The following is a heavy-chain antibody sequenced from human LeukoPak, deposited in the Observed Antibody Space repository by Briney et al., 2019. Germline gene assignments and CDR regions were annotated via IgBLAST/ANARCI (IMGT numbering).Heavy chain of an antibody. J-gene: IGHJ4*02. Sequence: PGGSLRLSCAASGFTFDDYGMSWVRQAPGKGLEWVSGINWNGGSTGYADSAKGRFTISRDNAKNPLYLQMNSLRAEDTALYYCARALVTLGGLDYWGQGTLVTVSS. CDR2: INWNGGST. D-gene: IGHD3-16*01. CDR3: ARALVTLGGLDY. CDR1: GFTFDDYG. V-gene: IGHV3-20*04.